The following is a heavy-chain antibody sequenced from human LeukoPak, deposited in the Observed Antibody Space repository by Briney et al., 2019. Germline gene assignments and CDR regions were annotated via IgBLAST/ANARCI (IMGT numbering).Heavy chain of an antibody. CDR1: GYTFTSYG. D-gene: IGHD5-18*01. CDR2: ISAYNGNT. Sequence: GASVKVSCKASGYTFTSYGISWVRQAPGQGLEWMGWISAYNGNTNYAQKLQGRVTMTTDTSTSTAYMELRSLRSDDTAVYYCARVNTAMVTGFLAGYYYMDVWGKGTTVTISS. V-gene: IGHV1-18*01. J-gene: IGHJ6*03. CDR3: ARVNTAMVTGFLAGYYYMDV.